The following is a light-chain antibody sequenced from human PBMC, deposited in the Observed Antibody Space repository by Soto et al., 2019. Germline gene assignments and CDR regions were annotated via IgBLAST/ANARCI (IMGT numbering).Light chain of an antibody. CDR2: ANS. CDR3: QSYDSSLSGVV. V-gene: IGLV1-40*01. Sequence: QTVVTQPPSVSGAPGQRVTISCTGSSSNIGAGYDVHWYQQLPGTAPKVLMYANSNRPSGVPDRFSGSKSGTSASLAIAGLQAEDEADYYCQSYDSSLSGVVFGGGTKLTVL. CDR1: SSNIGAGYD. J-gene: IGLJ2*01.